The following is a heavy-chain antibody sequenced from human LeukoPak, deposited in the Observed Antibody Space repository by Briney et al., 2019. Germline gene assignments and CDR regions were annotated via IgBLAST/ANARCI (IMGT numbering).Heavy chain of an antibody. CDR1: GMTFSNHW. D-gene: IGHD3-22*01. J-gene: IGHJ4*02. CDR3: TTGPSFGYEW. CDR2: IKTDGRTT. V-gene: IGHV3-74*01. Sequence: GGSLRLSCAASGMTFSNHWMHWVRQAPGKGLVWVSLIKTDGRTTIYADSVKGRFTISRDGGKSTLYLQMNSLRAEDTAIYYCTTGPSFGYEWWGQGTVVTVSS.